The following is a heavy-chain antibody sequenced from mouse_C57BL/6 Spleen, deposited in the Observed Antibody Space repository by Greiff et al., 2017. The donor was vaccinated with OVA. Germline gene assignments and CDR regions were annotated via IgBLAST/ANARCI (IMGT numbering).Heavy chain of an antibody. V-gene: IGHV1-54*01. CDR1: GYAFTNYL. D-gene: IGHD2-1*01. CDR3: ARHGYANYVDYAMDY. Sequence: QVHVKQSGAELVRPGTSVKVSCKASGYAFTNYLIEWVKQRPGQGLEWIGVINPGSGGTNYNEKFKGKATLTADKSSRTAYMQRVGLTPKDSAVYVCARHGYANYVDYAMDYWGQGTSVTVSS. CDR2: INPGSGGT. J-gene: IGHJ4*01.